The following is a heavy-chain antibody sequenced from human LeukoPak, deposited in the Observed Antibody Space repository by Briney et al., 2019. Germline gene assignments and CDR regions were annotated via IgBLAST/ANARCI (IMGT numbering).Heavy chain of an antibody. CDR3: ARSSGVAPRYYYYYMDV. Sequence: ASVKVSCKASGYTITNNYMHWVRQAPGQGLEWMGVINPSGTGTSYAQKFQGRVTITADESTSTAYMELSSLRSEDTAVYYCARSSGVAPRYYYYYMDVWGKGTTVTISS. V-gene: IGHV1-46*01. J-gene: IGHJ6*03. CDR1: GYTITNNY. D-gene: IGHD5-12*01. CDR2: INPSGTGT.